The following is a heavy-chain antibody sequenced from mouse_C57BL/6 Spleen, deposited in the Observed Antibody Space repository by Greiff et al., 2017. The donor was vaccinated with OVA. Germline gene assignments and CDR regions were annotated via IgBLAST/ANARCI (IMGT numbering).Heavy chain of an antibody. CDR3: ARDSGSSLDY. CDR2: ISSGSSTI. V-gene: IGHV5-17*01. J-gene: IGHJ2*01. CDR1: GFTFSDYG. Sequence: EVMLVESGGGLVKPGGSLKLSCAASGFTFSDYGMHWVRQAPEKGLEWVAYISSGSSTIYYADTVKGRFTISRDNAKNTLFLQMTSLRSEDTAMYYCARDSGSSLDYWGQGTTLTVSS. D-gene: IGHD1-1*01.